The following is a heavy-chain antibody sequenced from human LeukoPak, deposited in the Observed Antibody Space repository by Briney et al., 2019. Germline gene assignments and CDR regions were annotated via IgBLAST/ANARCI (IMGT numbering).Heavy chain of an antibody. CDR2: ISGSGGST. Sequence: GGTLRLSCAASGFTFSSYAMSWVRQAPGKGLEWVSAISGSGGSTYYADSVKGRFTISRDNAKNSLYLQMNSLRAEDTAVYYCARTRFLWFGELLKRDAFDIWGQGTMVTVSS. D-gene: IGHD3-10*01. CDR1: GFTFSSYA. V-gene: IGHV3-23*01. CDR3: ARTRFLWFGELLKRDAFDI. J-gene: IGHJ3*02.